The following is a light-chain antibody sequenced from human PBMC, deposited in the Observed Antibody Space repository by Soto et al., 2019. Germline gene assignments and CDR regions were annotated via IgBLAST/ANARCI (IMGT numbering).Light chain of an antibody. V-gene: IGLV1-40*01. CDR1: TSNIGAPYD. CDR3: SSYTTSYFYV. J-gene: IGLJ1*01. CDR2: GDN. Sequence: QSVLTQPPPVSGAPGQRVSISCTGSTSNIGAPYDVHWYQHLPGTAPKLLIYGDNNRPSGVPDRFSGSKSGTSASLAISGLQAEDEAHYYCSSYTTSYFYVFGPGTKVTVL.